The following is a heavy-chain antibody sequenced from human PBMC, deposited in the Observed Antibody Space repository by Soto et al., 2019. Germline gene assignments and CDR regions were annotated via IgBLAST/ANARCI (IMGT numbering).Heavy chain of an antibody. CDR1: GGTFSSYT. J-gene: IGHJ5*02. D-gene: IGHD6-6*01. CDR3: ARDPQILGGASSYNWFDP. V-gene: IGHV1-69*04. CDR2: IIPILGIA. Sequence: GASVKVSCKASGGTFSSYTISWVRQAPGQGLEWMGRIIPILGIANYAQKFQGRVTITADKSTSTAYMELSSLRSEDTAVYYCARDPQILGGASSYNWFDPWGQGTLVTVSS.